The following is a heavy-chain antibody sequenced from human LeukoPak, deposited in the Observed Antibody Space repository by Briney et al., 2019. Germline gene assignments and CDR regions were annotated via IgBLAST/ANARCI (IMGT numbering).Heavy chain of an antibody. D-gene: IGHD3-22*01. CDR3: AREKGGYYYDSSGEGAFDI. CDR2: NYYSGST. J-gene: IGHJ3*02. V-gene: IGHV4-39*07. CDR1: GGSISSSSYY. Sequence: SETLSLTCTVSGGSISSSSYYWGWIRQPPGKGLEWIGSNYYSGSTYYNPSLTSRVTTSVVTSKNQFSLKRSSVTGAGAVVYYWAREKGGYYYDSSGEGAFDIWGQGTMVTVSS.